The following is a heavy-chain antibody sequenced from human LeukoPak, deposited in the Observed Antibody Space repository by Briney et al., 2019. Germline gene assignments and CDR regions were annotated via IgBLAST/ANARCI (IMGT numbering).Heavy chain of an antibody. D-gene: IGHD2-21*02. Sequence: ASVQVSSKASGYTSTGNHMHWVRQAPGQGLEWMGWIYLNSGATNYAQKFQGKVIMTRDTCISTAYMELSRLGSVDTAVYYCARGGSTDSIHSCGGNCYFLDYWGQGTLVTVSS. CDR3: ARGGSTDSIHSCGGNCYFLDY. J-gene: IGHJ4*02. V-gene: IGHV1-2*02. CDR2: IYLNSGAT. CDR1: GYTSTGNH.